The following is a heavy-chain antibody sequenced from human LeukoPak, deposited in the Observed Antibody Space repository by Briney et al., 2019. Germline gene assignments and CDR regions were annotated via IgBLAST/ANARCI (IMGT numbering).Heavy chain of an antibody. CDR1: GYTLTELS. CDR3: ATDLRAKLRWELPIDY. Sequence: GASVKVSCKVSGYTLTELSMHWVRQAPGKGLEWMGGFDPEDGGTIYAQKFQGRVTMTEDTSTDTAYMELSSLRSEDTAVYYCATDLRAKLRWELPIDYWGQGTLVTVSS. J-gene: IGHJ4*02. D-gene: IGHD1-26*01. CDR2: FDPEDGGT. V-gene: IGHV1-24*01.